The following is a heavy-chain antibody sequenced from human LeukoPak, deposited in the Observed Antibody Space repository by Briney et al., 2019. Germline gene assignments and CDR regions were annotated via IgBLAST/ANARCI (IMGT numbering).Heavy chain of an antibody. CDR1: GFTFSSYA. D-gene: IGHD2-2*01. CDR2: ISYDGSNK. J-gene: IGHJ4*02. V-gene: IGHV3-30*04. Sequence: GGSLRLSCAASGFTFSSYAMHWVRQAPGKGLEWVAVISYDGSNKYYADSVKGRFTISRDNSKNTLYLQMNSLRAEDTAVYYCAKDLAHCSSTSCYEGRWGQGTLVTVSS. CDR3: AKDLAHCSSTSCYEGR.